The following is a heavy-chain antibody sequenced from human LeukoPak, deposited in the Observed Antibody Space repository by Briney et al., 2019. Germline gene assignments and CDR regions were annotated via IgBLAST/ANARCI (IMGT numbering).Heavy chain of an antibody. Sequence: SETLSLTCIVSGGSISSYYWSWIRQPPGKGLEWIGYIYSSGSTNSNPSLKSRVTISVDTSKSQFSLKMTSVTAADTAVYYCARQGSGGRAFDIWGQGTMVTVSS. D-gene: IGHD1-26*01. CDR3: ARQGSGGRAFDI. J-gene: IGHJ3*02. CDR2: IYSSGST. CDR1: GGSISSYY. V-gene: IGHV4-59*08.